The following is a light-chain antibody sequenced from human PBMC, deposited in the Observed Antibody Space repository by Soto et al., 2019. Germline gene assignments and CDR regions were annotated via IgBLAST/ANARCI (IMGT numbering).Light chain of an antibody. CDR1: QSVSSY. CDR3: QQYGSSPTWT. J-gene: IGKJ1*01. CDR2: GAS. V-gene: IGKV3D-15*02. Sequence: EILMTQSPATLSVSPGERATLSCRASQSVSSYLAWYQQKPGQAPRLLIYGASTRATGIPDRFSGSGSGTDFTLTISRLESEDSAVYYCQQYGSSPTWTFGQGTKVDIK.